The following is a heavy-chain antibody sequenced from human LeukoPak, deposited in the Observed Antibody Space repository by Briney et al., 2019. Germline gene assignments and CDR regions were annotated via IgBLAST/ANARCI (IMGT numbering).Heavy chain of an antibody. CDR1: GGSISSYY. Sequence: PSETLSLTCTVSGGSISSYYWSWIRQPPGKGLEWIGYIYYSGSTNYNPSLKSRVTISVDTSKNQFSLKLSSVTAADTAVYYCARTEPSGTTSHWGQGTLVTVSS. V-gene: IGHV4-59*01. D-gene: IGHD1-1*01. CDR3: ARTEPSGTTSH. J-gene: IGHJ4*02. CDR2: IYYSGST.